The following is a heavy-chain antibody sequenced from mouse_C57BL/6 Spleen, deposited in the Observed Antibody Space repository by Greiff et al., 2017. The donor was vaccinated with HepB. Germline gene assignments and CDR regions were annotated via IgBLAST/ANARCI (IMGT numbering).Heavy chain of an antibody. J-gene: IGHJ4*01. CDR1: GYTFTSYW. D-gene: IGHD1-1*01. V-gene: IGHV1-53*01. CDR3: ARGEFYYYGSSDAMDY. Sequence: QVQLQQPGTELVKPGASVKLSCKASGYTFTSYWMHWVKQRPGQGLEWIGNINPSNGGTNYNEKFKSKATLTEDKSSSTAYMQLSSLTSEDSAVYYCARGEFYYYGSSDAMDYWGQGTSVTVSS. CDR2: INPSNGGT.